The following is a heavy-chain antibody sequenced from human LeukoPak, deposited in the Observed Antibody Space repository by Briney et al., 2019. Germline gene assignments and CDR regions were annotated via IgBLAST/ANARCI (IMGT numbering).Heavy chain of an antibody. Sequence: GSSVKVSCKASGSAFSGYTITWVRQAPGQGLEWVGGIITNLASTNYAQKFQGRVTISADDSTSTAYMQLRSLTSEDTAFYYCALAFSGYDRWLPEPPDQWGQGTLVTVSS. CDR3: ALAFSGYDRWLPEPPDQ. D-gene: IGHD5-12*01. V-gene: IGHV1-69*01. J-gene: IGHJ4*02. CDR1: GSAFSGYT. CDR2: IITNLAST.